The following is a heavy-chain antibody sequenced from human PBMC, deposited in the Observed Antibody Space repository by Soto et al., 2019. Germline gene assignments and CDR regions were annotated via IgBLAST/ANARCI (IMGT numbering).Heavy chain of an antibody. V-gene: IGHV4-30-4*01. Sequence: QVQLQESGPGLLKPSQTLSLTCTVSGGSISSGDYYWSWIRQPPGKGLEWIGYIHYSGSTYYNPSLKSRLTISVDTSKNQFSLKLSSVTAADTAVYYCARASSVQLTRHQQYWGQGTLVTVSS. J-gene: IGHJ4*02. D-gene: IGHD1-1*01. CDR1: GGSISSGDYY. CDR3: ARASSVQLTRHQQY. CDR2: IHYSGST.